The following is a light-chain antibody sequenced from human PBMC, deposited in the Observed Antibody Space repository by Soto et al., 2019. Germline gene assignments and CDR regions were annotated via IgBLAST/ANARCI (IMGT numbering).Light chain of an antibody. Sequence: EIVLTQSPATPSLSPGERATLSCRASQTVSSNLAWYQQKPGQAPSLLIYGASTRATGTPARFSGSGSGTEFTLTISSLQSEDFAVYYCQQYIRWPLTFGGGTKVDIK. V-gene: IGKV3-15*01. CDR2: GAS. J-gene: IGKJ4*01. CDR1: QTVSSN. CDR3: QQYIRWPLT.